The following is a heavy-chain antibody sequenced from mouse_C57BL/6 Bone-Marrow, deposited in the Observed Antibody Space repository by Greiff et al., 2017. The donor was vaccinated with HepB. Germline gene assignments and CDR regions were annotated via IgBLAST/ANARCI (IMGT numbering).Heavy chain of an antibody. CDR1: GFTFSSYG. Sequence: DVQLVESGGDLVKPGGSLKLSCAASGFTFSSYGMSWVRQTPDKRLEWVATISSGGSYTYYPDSVKGRFTISRDNAKNTLYLQMSSLKSEDTAMYYCARLRRFAYWGQGTLVTVSA. V-gene: IGHV5-6*01. J-gene: IGHJ3*01. D-gene: IGHD2-12*01. CDR2: ISSGGSYT. CDR3: ARLRRFAY.